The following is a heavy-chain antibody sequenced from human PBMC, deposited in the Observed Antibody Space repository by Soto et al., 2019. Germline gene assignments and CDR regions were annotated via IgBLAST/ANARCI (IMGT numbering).Heavy chain of an antibody. CDR2: IYYSGST. D-gene: IGHD2-21*01. CDR3: ASPRRDCYNGGGDY. CDR1: GGSISSGDYY. V-gene: IGHV4-30-4*01. Sequence: QVQLQESGPGLVKPSQTLSLTCTVSGGSISSGDYYWSWLRQPPGKGREWIGYIYYSGSTYYNPSLNSRTTISVDTSKHQSSLKLSSVTAADAAFYYGASPRRDCYNGGGDYWGQGTLVTVSS. J-gene: IGHJ4*02.